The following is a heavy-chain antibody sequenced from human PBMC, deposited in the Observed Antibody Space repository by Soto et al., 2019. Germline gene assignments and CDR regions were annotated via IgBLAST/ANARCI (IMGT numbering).Heavy chain of an antibody. Sequence: SETLSLTCTVSGDSVSSGAKYWSWIRQPPGKALEWIAYIYYTGSTNYNPSLKSRVTISRDTSKDQFSLKMTSVTAEDTAVYYCARSGGGSGWLGGQGTLVTVSS. CDR2: IYYTGST. CDR1: GDSVSSGAKY. CDR3: ARSGGGSGWL. D-gene: IGHD6-19*01. J-gene: IGHJ4*02. V-gene: IGHV4-61*08.